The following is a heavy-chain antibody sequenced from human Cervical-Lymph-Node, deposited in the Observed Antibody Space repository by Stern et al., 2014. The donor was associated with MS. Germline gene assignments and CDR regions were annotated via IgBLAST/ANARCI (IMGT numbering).Heavy chain of an antibody. CDR2: ISYDGSNK. CDR1: GFTFSSYG. CDR3: AKASPPPFTWFDP. V-gene: IGHV3-30*18. D-gene: IGHD3-16*01. J-gene: IGHJ5*02. Sequence: VQLVQSGGGVVQPGRSLRLSCAASGFTFSSYGMHWVRQAPGKGLEGVAVISYDGSNKYYADSVKGRFTISRDNSKNTLYLQMNSLRAEDTAVYYCAKASPPPFTWFDPWGQGTLVTVSS.